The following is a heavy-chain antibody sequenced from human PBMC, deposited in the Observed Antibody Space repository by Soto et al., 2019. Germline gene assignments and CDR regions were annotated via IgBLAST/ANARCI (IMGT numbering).Heavy chain of an antibody. CDR3: ARSRSGAVPDSLGF. CDR2: ISKDGSVK. Sequence: LRLSCAASGFTFSRFAIHWVRQAPGKGLEWVAVISKDGSVKYYADSVKGRFTISRDNSESTLFLQMNSLTNEDTAVYHCARSRSGAVPDSLGFWGQGTLVTVSS. V-gene: IGHV3-30-3*01. CDR1: GFTFSRFA. D-gene: IGHD3-10*01. J-gene: IGHJ4*02.